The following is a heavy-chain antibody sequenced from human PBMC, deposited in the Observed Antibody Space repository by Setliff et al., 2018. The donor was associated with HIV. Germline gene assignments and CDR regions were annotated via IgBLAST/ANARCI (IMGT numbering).Heavy chain of an antibody. CDR1: GFTFSSYS. CDR2: ISSSSSYI. V-gene: IGHV3-21*01. J-gene: IGHJ6*02. D-gene: IGHD4-17*01. Sequence: PGGSLRLSCAASGFTFSSYSMNWVRQAPGKGLEWASSISSSSSYIYYAGSVKGRFTISRDNAKNSLYLQMNSLRAEDTAVYYCAREWEGTNTVTTGEDYYYGMDVWGQGTTVTVSS. CDR3: AREWEGTNTVTTGEDYYYGMDV.